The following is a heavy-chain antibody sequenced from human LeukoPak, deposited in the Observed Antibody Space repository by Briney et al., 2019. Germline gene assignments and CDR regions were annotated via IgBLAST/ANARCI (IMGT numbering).Heavy chain of an antibody. J-gene: IGHJ6*02. D-gene: IGHD2-8*01. V-gene: IGHV4-30-4*01. CDR3: ATKNCTNGVCYTPYYYGMDV. CDR1: GGSISSGDYY. Sequence: SQTLSLTCTVSGGSISSGDYYWSWIRQPPGKGLEWIGYIYYSGSTYYNPSLKSRVTISVDTSKNQFSLKLSSVTAADTAVYYCATKNCTNGVCYTPYYYGMDVWGQGTTVTVSS. CDR2: IYYSGST.